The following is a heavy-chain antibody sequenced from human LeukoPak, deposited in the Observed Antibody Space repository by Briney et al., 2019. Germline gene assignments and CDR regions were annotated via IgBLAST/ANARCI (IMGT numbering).Heavy chain of an antibody. CDR3: ARSRNWVFDY. D-gene: IGHD7-27*01. V-gene: IGHV3-53*01. CDR1: GFTVSSNY. J-gene: IGHJ4*02. CDR2: IYSGGGT. Sequence: GGSLRLSCAASGFTVSSNYMNWVHQAPGKGLEWVSLIYSGGGTYYADSVKGRFTISRDNSKNTLYLQMNSLRAEDTAVYYCARSRNWVFDYWGQGTLVTVSS.